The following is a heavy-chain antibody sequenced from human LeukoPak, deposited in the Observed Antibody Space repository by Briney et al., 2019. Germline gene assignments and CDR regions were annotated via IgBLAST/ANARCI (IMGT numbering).Heavy chain of an antibody. CDR3: ARRSRQYWFDP. J-gene: IGHJ5*02. CDR1: GGSISSYY. V-gene: IGHV4-59*08. CDR2: IYYSGCT. Sequence: PSETLSLTCTVSGGSISSYYWSWIRQPPGKGLEWIGYIYYSGCTNYNPSLKSRVTISVDTSKNQFSLKLSSVTAADTAVYYCARRSRQYWFDPWGQGTLVTVSS.